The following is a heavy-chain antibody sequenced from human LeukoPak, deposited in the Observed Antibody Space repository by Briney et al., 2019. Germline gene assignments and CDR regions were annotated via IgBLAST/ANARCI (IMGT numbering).Heavy chain of an antibody. CDR1: GGSFSGYS. CDR3: ARRRSGPDYFDY. V-gene: IGHV4-34*01. D-gene: IGHD2-15*01. Sequence: PSETLSLTCAVYGGSFSGYSWSWIRQPPGKGLEWIGEINHSGNTNYNPSLKSRVTISLDTAKIQFSLKLSSVTAADTAVYYCARRRSGPDYFDYWGQGSLVTVSS. J-gene: IGHJ4*02. CDR2: INHSGNT.